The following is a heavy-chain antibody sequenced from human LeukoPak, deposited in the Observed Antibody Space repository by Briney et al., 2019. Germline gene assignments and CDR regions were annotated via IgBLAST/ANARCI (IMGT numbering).Heavy chain of an antibody. CDR1: GVSFSTYY. V-gene: IGHV4-34*01. CDR2: VNHSGYT. CDR3: ARHLYGSDY. Sequence: PSETLSLTCDVSGVSFSTYYWSWVRQSPEKGLEWIGEVNHSGYTNLNPSLKSRVTISVDTSKNQFSLKLSSVTAADTAVYYCARHLYGSDYWGQGTLVTVSS. D-gene: IGHD4-17*01. J-gene: IGHJ4*02.